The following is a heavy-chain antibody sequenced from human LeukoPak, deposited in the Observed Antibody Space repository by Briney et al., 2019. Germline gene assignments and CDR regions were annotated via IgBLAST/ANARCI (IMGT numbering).Heavy chain of an antibody. CDR2: ISSNGGST. J-gene: IGHJ6*02. CDR3: ARGGVIYGSGSYYIWLDYYYYGMDV. CDR1: GFTFSSYA. V-gene: IGHV3-64*01. D-gene: IGHD3-10*01. Sequence: GGSLRLSCAASGFTFSSYAMHWVRQAPGKGLEYVSAISSNGGSTYYANSVKGRFTISRDNSKNTLYLQMGSLRAEDMAVYYCARGGVIYGSGSYYIWLDYYYYGMDVWGQGTTVTVSS.